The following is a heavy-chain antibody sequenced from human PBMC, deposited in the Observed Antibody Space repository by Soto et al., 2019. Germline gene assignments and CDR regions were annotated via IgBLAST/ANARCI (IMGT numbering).Heavy chain of an antibody. CDR3: ARAPYYYESSVYYGD. V-gene: IGHV3-21*01. CDR2: ISSSSSYI. D-gene: IGHD3-22*01. CDR1: GFTFSSYS. Sequence: EVQLVESGGGLVKPGGSLRLSCAASGFTFSSYSMNWVRQAPGKGLEGVSSISSSSSYIYYADSVKGRFTISRDNAKNTLYLKMNSLRAEDTAVYYCARAPYYYESSVYYGDWGQGTMVIVSS. J-gene: IGHJ4*02.